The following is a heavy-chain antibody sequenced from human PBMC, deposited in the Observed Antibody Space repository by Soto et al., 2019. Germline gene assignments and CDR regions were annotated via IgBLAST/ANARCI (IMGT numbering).Heavy chain of an antibody. CDR2: INHSGST. J-gene: IGHJ3*02. CDR3: ARGGAQTYYDILTGYPPKAFDI. V-gene: IGHV4-34*01. Sequence: SETLSLTCAVYGGSFSGYYWSWIRQPPGKGLEWIGEINHSGSTNYNPSLKSRVTISVDTSKNQFSLKLSSVTAADTAVYYCARGGAQTYYDILTGYPPKAFDIWGQGTMVTVSS. CDR1: GGSFSGYY. D-gene: IGHD3-9*01.